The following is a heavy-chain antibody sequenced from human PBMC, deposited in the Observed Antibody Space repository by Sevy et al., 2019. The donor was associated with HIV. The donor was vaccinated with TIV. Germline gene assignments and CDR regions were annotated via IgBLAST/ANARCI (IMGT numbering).Heavy chain of an antibody. J-gene: IGHJ4*02. CDR2: ISGSGGST. Sequence: GGSPRLSCAASGFTFSSYAMSWVRQAPGKGLEWVSAISGSGGSTYYADSLKGRFTISRDNSKNTLYLQMNSMRAEDTAVYYCAKLGGYGGYEFDYWGQGTLVTVSS. CDR3: AKLGGYGGYEFDY. CDR1: GFTFSSYA. D-gene: IGHD5-12*01. V-gene: IGHV3-23*01.